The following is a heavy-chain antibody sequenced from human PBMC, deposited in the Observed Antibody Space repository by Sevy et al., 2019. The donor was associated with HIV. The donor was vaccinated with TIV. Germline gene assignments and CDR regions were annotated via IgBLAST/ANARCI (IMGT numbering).Heavy chain of an antibody. CDR1: GYTLSRLS. Sequence: ASVKVSCKVSGYTLSRLSMHWVRQGPGKGLEWMGRFDPEDDATIYAQKFQGRVTMTEDTSTDTAYMELSSLRFEDTAVSYCATAKDYYENSGDPFDYWGQGTLVTVSS. CDR2: FDPEDDAT. CDR3: ATAKDYYENSGDPFDY. J-gene: IGHJ4*02. D-gene: IGHD3-22*01. V-gene: IGHV1-24*01.